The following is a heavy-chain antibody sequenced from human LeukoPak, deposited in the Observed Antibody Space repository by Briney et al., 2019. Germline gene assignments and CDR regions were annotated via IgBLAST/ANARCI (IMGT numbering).Heavy chain of an antibody. CDR3: AKGGATVIDY. J-gene: IGHJ4*02. V-gene: IGHV3-74*01. D-gene: IGHD4-17*01. Sequence: PGGSLRLSCAASGFTFSNYWMHWVRQAPGKGLVWVSRINSDGSSTTSADSVKGRFTISRDNAKNTLYPQMNRLRAEDTAVYYCAKGGATVIDYWGQGTLVTVSS. CDR1: GFTFSNYW. CDR2: INSDGSST.